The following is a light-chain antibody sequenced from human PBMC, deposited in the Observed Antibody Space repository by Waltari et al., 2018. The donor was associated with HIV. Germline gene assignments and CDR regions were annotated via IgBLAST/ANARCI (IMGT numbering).Light chain of an antibody. CDR2: DVT. V-gene: IGLV2-11*01. CDR3: CSYAGSYTWV. Sequence: QSALTQSRSVSGSPGQSVTISCTGTSSDVGGYTYVSWYQQYPGKAPKVMIYDVTKRPSGVPERFSGSKSGNTASLILSGRQDEDEADYYCCSYAGSYTWVFGGGTKLTVL. CDR1: SSDVGGYTY. J-gene: IGLJ3*02.